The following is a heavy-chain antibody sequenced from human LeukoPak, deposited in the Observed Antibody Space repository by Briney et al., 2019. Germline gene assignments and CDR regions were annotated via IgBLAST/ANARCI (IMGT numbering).Heavy chain of an antibody. CDR1: GFTVSSNS. D-gene: IGHD2-21*02. J-gene: IGHJ4*02. Sequence: GGSLRLSCAASGFTVSSNSMSWVRQAPGRGLEWVSLIYSGGSTYYADSVKGRFTISRDISKNTLYLQMNSLRAEDTAVYYCARQIVVVTPNQGLDYWGQGALVTVFS. V-gene: IGHV3-66*04. CDR3: ARQIVVVTPNQGLDY. CDR2: IYSGGST.